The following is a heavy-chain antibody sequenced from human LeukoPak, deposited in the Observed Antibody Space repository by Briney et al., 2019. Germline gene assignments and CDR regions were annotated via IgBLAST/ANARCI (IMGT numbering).Heavy chain of an antibody. J-gene: IGHJ4*02. CDR3: ARGGGGSQAWLLGFYDY. V-gene: IGHV1-8*01. D-gene: IGHD3-22*01. CDR1: VYTFTSYD. Sequence: GASVKVSCKASVYTFTSYDINWVRQATGQGLEWMGWMNPNSGNTGYAQKFQRRVNMNRNTSISTAYMELSSLRSEDTAVYYCARGGGGSQAWLLGFYDYWGQGTLVAVSS. CDR2: MNPNSGNT.